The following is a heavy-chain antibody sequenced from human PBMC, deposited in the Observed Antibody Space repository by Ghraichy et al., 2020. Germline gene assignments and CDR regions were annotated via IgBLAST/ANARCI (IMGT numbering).Heavy chain of an antibody. V-gene: IGHV4-61*01. CDR1: GGSVSSGSYY. D-gene: IGHD4-17*01. J-gene: IGHJ3*02. CDR3: ARFGGDYHDAFDI. Sequence: GSLRLSCTVSGGSVSSGSYYWSWIRQPPGKGLEWIGYIYYSGSTNYNPSLKSRVTISVDTSKNQFSLKLSSVTAADTAVYYCARFGGDYHDAFDIWGQGTMVTVSS. CDR2: IYYSGST.